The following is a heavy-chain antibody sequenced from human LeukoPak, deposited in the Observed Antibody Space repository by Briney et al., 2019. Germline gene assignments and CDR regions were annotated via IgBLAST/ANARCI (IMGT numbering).Heavy chain of an antibody. CDR2: VYYSGST. Sequence: PSETLSPTCTVSGGSISSFTYYWGWIRQPPGKGLEWIGSVYYSGSTYYNPSLKSRVTISVDTSKSHFSLKLTSVTAADTAVYYCGTAAAPTACDIWGQGTMVTVSS. V-gene: IGHV4-39*01. CDR3: GTAAAPTACDI. J-gene: IGHJ3*02. CDR1: GGSISSFTYY. D-gene: IGHD2-2*01.